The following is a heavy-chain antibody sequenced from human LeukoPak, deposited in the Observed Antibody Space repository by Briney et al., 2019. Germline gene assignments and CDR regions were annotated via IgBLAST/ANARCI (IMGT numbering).Heavy chain of an antibody. J-gene: IGHJ4*02. Sequence: SETLSLTCAVYGGSFTGYFWNWIRQSPGKGLEWIAEINDRGTTNYNPSLKSRVTVSVDTSKNQFSLKLTSVTAVNTGVYYCARDPTTVVTVPYYFDFWGQGTPVTVSS. CDR3: ARDPTTVVTVPYYFDF. CDR2: INDRGTT. V-gene: IGHV4-34*01. D-gene: IGHD4-23*01. CDR1: GGSFTGYF.